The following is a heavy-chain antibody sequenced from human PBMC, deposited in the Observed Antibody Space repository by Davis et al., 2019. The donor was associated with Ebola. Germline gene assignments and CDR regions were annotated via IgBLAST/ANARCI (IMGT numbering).Heavy chain of an antibody. CDR3: AKAKFSGSALIGH. J-gene: IGHJ4*02. CDR2: INGDRGRI. D-gene: IGHD1-26*01. Sequence: PGGSLRLSCATSGFTFGDYTMHWVRQAPGKGLEWVSFINGDRGRIDYADSVKGRFTISGDNSKNSLFLQMNSLTTEGTALYYCAKAKFSGSALIGHWGQGTLVTVSS. V-gene: IGHV3-43*02. CDR1: GFTFGDYT.